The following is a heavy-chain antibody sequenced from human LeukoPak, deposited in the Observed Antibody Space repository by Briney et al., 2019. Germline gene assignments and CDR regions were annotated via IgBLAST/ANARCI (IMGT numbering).Heavy chain of an antibody. D-gene: IGHD3-22*01. CDR3: ARGWDSSGYYYVNAFDI. Sequence: PSETLSLTCTVSGGSISSGDYYWSWIRHPPGKGLEWIGYIYSSGSTYYNPSLKSRVTISVDTSKNQFSLKLSSVTAADTAVYYCARGWDSSGYYYVNAFDIWGQGTMVTVSS. J-gene: IGHJ3*02. CDR1: GGSISSGDYY. CDR2: IYSSGST. V-gene: IGHV4-30-4*01.